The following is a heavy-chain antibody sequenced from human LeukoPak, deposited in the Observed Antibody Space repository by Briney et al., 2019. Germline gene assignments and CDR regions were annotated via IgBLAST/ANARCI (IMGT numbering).Heavy chain of an antibody. D-gene: IGHD2-21*02. Sequence: GGSLRLSCAASGFIFSTYGMHWVRQAPGKGLEWVAVISYDGSNKYYADSVKGRFTISRDNSKNTLYLQMNSLRAEDTAVYYCARDLWCGADCYGTFDIWGQGTMVSVSS. CDR3: ARDLWCGADCYGTFDI. J-gene: IGHJ3*02. CDR1: GFIFSTYG. V-gene: IGHV3-30*03. CDR2: ISYDGSNK.